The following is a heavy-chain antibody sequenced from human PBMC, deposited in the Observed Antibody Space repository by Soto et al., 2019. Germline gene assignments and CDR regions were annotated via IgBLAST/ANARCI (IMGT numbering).Heavy chain of an antibody. V-gene: IGHV1-69*02. D-gene: IGHD2-15*01. Sequence: QVQLVQSGAEVKKPGSSVKVSCKASGGTFSSYTISWVRQAPGQGLEWMGRIIPILGIANYEQKFQGRVTITSDKSTSTAYLELSSVRCEDTAVYYCADLVVAATGMDVWGQGTTVTVSS. J-gene: IGHJ6*02. CDR3: ADLVVAATGMDV. CDR1: GGTFSSYT. CDR2: IIPILGIA.